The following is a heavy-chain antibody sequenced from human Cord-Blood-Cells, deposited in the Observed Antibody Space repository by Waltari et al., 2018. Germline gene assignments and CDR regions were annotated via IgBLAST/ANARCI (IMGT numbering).Heavy chain of an antibody. Sequence: QLQLQESGSGLVKPSQTLSLTCAVSGGSISSGGYSWGWIRQPPGKGLEWIGYIYHSGSTYYNPSLKSRVTISVDRSKNQFSLKLSSVTAADTAVYYCARGPGYCSSTSCYWYFDLWGRGTLVTVSS. D-gene: IGHD2-2*01. J-gene: IGHJ2*01. CDR1: GGSISSGGYS. CDR3: ARGPGYCSSTSCYWYFDL. V-gene: IGHV4-30-2*01. CDR2: IYHSGST.